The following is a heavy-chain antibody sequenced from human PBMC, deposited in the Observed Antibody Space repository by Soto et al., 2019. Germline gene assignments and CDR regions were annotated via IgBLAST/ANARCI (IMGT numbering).Heavy chain of an antibody. Sequence: EAQLVESGGGFVQPGGSLRLSCAASGFTFSTYSMNWVRQTPGKGLEWVSYISSSSSTIYYADSVKGRFTISRDNAKNSLYLQMNSLRAEDTAVYYCARDPTSDIVLMVYAMHAAFDIWGRGTSVTVSS. V-gene: IGHV3-48*01. CDR3: ARDPTSDIVLMVYAMHAAFDI. D-gene: IGHD2-8*01. J-gene: IGHJ3*02. CDR1: GFTFSTYS. CDR2: ISSSSSTI.